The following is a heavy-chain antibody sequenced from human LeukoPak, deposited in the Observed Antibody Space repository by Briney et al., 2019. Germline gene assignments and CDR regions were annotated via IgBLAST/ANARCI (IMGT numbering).Heavy chain of an antibody. CDR3: ARASGVY. J-gene: IGHJ4*02. CDR1: GFTFSSYA. CDR2: ISYNGRIK. D-gene: IGHD3-10*01. Sequence: GRSLRLSCAASGFTFSSYAMHWVRQAPGKGLEWVAVISYNGRIKNCADTVNGRFTISRDNSKNTLYLQMDSLRAEDTAVYYCARASGVYWGQGTLVTVSS. V-gene: IGHV3-30*04.